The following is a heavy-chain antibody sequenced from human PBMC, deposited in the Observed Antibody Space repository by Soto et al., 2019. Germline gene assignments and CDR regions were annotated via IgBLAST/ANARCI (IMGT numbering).Heavy chain of an antibody. CDR3: TTLAGYSSGYPFDY. D-gene: IGHD6-19*01. Sequence: GGSLRLSCAASGFTFSNAWMSWVRQAPGKGLEWVGRIKSKTDGGTTDYAAPVKGRFTISRDDSKNTLYLQMNSLKTEDTAVYYRTTLAGYSSGYPFDYWGQGTMVTVYS. J-gene: IGHJ4*02. CDR1: GFTFSNAW. CDR2: IKSKTDGGTT. V-gene: IGHV3-15*01.